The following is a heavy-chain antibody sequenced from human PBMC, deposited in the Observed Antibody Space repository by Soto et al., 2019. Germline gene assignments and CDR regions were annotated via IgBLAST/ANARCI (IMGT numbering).Heavy chain of an antibody. CDR1: GLTVSDNY. CDR2: IYSNSTNGGST. V-gene: IGHV3-66*01. J-gene: IGHJ4*02. D-gene: IGHD3-22*01. CDR3: VKGEYYYDSSGYYPFDY. Sequence: GWSLRLSCAASGLTVSDNYMSWVRQAPGKGPEWVSIIYSNSTNGGSTDYADSVKGRFTISRDNSKNTVYLQMSSLRVEDTAVYYCVKGEYYYDSSGYYPFDYWGQGTLVTVSS.